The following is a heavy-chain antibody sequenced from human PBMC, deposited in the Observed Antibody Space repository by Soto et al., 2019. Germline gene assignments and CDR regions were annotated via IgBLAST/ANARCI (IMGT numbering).Heavy chain of an antibody. D-gene: IGHD2-15*01. CDR2: INSDGSVS. V-gene: IGHV3-74*02. CDR3: ARGDCVGGTCYSLAGSFSCYMDV. Sequence: EVQLVESGGGLVQPGGSLRLSCAASGFTFSNYWMYWVRQAPGKGLEWVSRINSDGSVSSHADSVRGRLTISRDNVKNTLYLHLDSLRAEDTAVYFCARGDCVGGTCYSLAGSFSCYMDVWGKGTTVTVFS. CDR1: GFTFSNYW. J-gene: IGHJ6*03.